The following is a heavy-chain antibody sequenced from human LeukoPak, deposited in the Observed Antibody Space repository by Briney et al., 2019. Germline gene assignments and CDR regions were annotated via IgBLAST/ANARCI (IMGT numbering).Heavy chain of an antibody. CDR1: GGSFSGYY. Sequence: SETLSLTCAVYGGSFSGYYWSWIRQPPGKGLEWIEEINHSGSTNYNPSLKSRVTISVDTSKNQFSLKLSSVTAADTAVYYCARRAIAARPWDYWGQGTLVTVSS. V-gene: IGHV4-34*01. CDR3: ARRAIAARPWDY. J-gene: IGHJ4*02. CDR2: INHSGST. D-gene: IGHD6-6*01.